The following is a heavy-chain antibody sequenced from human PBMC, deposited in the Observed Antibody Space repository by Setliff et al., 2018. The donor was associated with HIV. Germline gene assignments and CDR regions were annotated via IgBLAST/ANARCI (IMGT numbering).Heavy chain of an antibody. D-gene: IGHD2-21*01. V-gene: IGHV3-15*01. J-gene: IGHJ4*02. CDR1: GFNFKSGW. CDR2: IKSKTDGGTT. CDR3: TTGTRLVD. Sequence: GGSLRLSCVVSGFNFKSGWMTWVRQAPGKGLEWVGRIKSKTDGGTTDYAAPVKGRFTISRDDSKNTLYLQMNSLKTEDTAVYYCTTGTRLVDWGQGALVTVS.